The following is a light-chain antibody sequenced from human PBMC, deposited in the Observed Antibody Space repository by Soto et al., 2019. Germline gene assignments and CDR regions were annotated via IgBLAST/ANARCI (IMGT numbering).Light chain of an antibody. Sequence: EIVWTQSPGTLSLSAGERANLSCRASQSISSRYLAWYQQKPGQAPRLLMYGVSSRATGTPDRFSGSGSGTDFTLTISRLEPEDFAVYHCQQYDSSPTFGQGTKVDIK. CDR2: GVS. CDR3: QQYDSSPT. V-gene: IGKV3-20*01. J-gene: IGKJ1*01. CDR1: QSISSRY.